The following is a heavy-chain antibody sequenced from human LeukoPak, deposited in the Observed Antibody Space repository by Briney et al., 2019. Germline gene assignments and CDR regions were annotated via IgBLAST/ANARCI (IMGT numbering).Heavy chain of an antibody. CDR2: IYTSGST. Sequence: SQTLSLTCTVSGGSISSGSYYWSWIRQPAGKGLEWIGRIYTSGSTNYNPSLKSRVTISVDTSKNQFSLKLSSVTAADTAVYYCATTLEMATTGQDYWGQGTLVTVSS. CDR1: GGSISSGSYY. D-gene: IGHD5-24*01. CDR3: ATTLEMATTGQDY. J-gene: IGHJ4*02. V-gene: IGHV4-61*02.